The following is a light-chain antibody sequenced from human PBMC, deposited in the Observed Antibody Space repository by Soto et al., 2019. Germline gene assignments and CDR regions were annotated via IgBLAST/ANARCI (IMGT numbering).Light chain of an antibody. CDR2: GAS. CDR3: QQFGSSRGT. V-gene: IGKV3-20*01. CDR1: QSVDSSY. Sequence: EIVWTQSPGTLSLSPGERATLSCRASQSVDSSYLAWYHQRPGQAPRLLIYGASSRATGIPDRFSGSGSGTDFTLTISRLEPEAFAVYYCQQFGSSRGTFGQGTKVDIK. J-gene: IGKJ1*01.